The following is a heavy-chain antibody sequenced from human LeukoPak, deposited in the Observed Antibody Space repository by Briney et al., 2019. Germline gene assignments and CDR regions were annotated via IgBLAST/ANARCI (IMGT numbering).Heavy chain of an antibody. J-gene: IGHJ4*02. CDR1: RFSFSNYW. V-gene: IGHV3-74*01. CDR3: ARDIVSGSRSLDY. Sequence: GSLRLSCAASRFSFSNYWMHWVRQAPGKGLVWVSRVKSDGSNPSYADSVKGRFTISRDNAENMLYLQMNTLGAEDTAVYYCARDIVSGSRSLDYWGQGTLVTVSS. D-gene: IGHD3-10*01. CDR2: VKSDGSNP.